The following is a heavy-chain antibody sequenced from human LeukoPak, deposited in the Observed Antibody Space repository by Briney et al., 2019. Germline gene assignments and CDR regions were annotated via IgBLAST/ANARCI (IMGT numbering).Heavy chain of an antibody. CDR1: GFTFSSYA. J-gene: IGHJ5*02. D-gene: IGHD3-3*01. CDR3: AKTVPDYDFWSGYTNWFDP. CDR2: ISGSGGST. Sequence: TGGSLRLSCAASGFTFSSYAMSWVRQAPGKGLEWVSAISGSGGSTYYADSVKGRFTISRDNSKNTLYLQMNSLRAEDTAVYYCAKTVPDYDFWSGYTNWFDPWGQGTLVTVSS. V-gene: IGHV3-23*01.